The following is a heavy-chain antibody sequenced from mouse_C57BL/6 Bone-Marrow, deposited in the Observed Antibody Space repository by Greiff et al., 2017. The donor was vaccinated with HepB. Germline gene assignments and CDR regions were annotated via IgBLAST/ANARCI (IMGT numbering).Heavy chain of an antibody. CDR2: ISDGGSYT. CDR1: GFTFSSYA. D-gene: IGHD3-1*01. J-gene: IGHJ3*01. CDR3: ARDLGSNWFAY. Sequence: EVQLVESGGGLVKPGGSLKLSCAASGFTFSSYAMSWVRQTPEKRLEWVATISDGGSYTYYPDNVKGRFTITRDNAKNNLYLQMSHLKSEDTAMYDCARDLGSNWFAYWGQGTLVTVSA. V-gene: IGHV5-4*01.